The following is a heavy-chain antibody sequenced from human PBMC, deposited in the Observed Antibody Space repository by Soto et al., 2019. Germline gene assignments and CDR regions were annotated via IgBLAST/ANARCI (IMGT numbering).Heavy chain of an antibody. J-gene: IGHJ4*02. CDR1: GFTFSSYG. CDR3: AILRFLEADSDY. Sequence: GGSLRLSCAASGFTFSSYGMHWVRQAPGKGLEWVAVISYDGSNKYYADSVKGRFTISRDNSKNTLYLQMNSLRAEDTAVYYCAILRFLEADSDYWGQGTLVTVSS. V-gene: IGHV3-30*03. D-gene: IGHD3-3*01. CDR2: ISYDGSNK.